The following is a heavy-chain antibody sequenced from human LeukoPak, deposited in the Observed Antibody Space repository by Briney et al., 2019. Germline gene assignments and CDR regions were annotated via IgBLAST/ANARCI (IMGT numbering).Heavy chain of an antibody. CDR1: GFTFDDYA. CDR2: ISWNSGSI. Sequence: GGSLRLSCAASGFTFDDYAMHWVRQAPGKGLEWVSGISWNSGSIGYADSVKGRFTISRDNAKNSLYLQMNSLRAEDTALYYCAKSPSNLLWFSFFDYWGQGTLVTVSS. D-gene: IGHD3-10*01. CDR3: AKSPSNLLWFSFFDY. V-gene: IGHV3-9*01. J-gene: IGHJ4*02.